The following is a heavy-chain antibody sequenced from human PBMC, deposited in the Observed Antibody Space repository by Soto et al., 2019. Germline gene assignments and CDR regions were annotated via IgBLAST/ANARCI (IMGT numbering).Heavy chain of an antibody. CDR1: GYTFTSYG. CDR2: ISAYNGNT. CDR3: ARGGEDIVVVVADTPRGGWFDP. V-gene: IGHV1-18*01. J-gene: IGHJ5*02. D-gene: IGHD2-15*01. Sequence: QVQLVQSGAEVKKPGASVKVSCKASGYTFTSYGISWVRQAPGQGLEWMGWISAYNGNTNYAQKRQXXXTMTTHTSTSXXYXEXRSRATDDTAVYYCARGGEDIVVVVADTPRGGWFDPWGQGTLVTVS.